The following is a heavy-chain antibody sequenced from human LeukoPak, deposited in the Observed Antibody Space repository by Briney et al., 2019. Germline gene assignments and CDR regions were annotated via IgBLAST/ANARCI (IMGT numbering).Heavy chain of an antibody. J-gene: IGHJ4*02. V-gene: IGHV1-2*02. Sequence: ASVKVSCKASGYTFTGYYMHWVRQAPGQGLEWMGWINPSSGGTNYAQKFQGRVTMTRDTSISTAYMELSRLRSDDTAVYYCARADYYDSSGYNWGQGTLVTVSS. CDR3: ARADYYDSSGYN. CDR1: GYTFTGYY. D-gene: IGHD3-22*01. CDR2: INPSSGGT.